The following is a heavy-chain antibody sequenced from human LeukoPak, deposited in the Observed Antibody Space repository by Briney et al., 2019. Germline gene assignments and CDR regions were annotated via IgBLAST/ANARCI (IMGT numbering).Heavy chain of an antibody. CDR1: GFTFDDYA. Sequence: PGGSLRLSCAASGFTFDDYAMHWVRQAPGKGLEWVSSIGTSSSYIYYADSLKGRFTISRDNAKNSLYLQMNSLRAEDTAVYYCARRATSERGHSYGLDYWGQGTLVTVSS. CDR3: ARRATSERGHSYGLDY. D-gene: IGHD5-18*01. V-gene: IGHV3-21*01. J-gene: IGHJ4*02. CDR2: IGTSSSYI.